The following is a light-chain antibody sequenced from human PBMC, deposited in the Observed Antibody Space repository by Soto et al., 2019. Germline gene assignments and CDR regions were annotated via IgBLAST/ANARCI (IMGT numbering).Light chain of an antibody. J-gene: IGKJ1*01. V-gene: IGKV1-5*03. Sequence: DIHMTQSPSTLSASVGDRVTITCRASESISIWLAWYQQKPGRAPNLLIYGTSSLESGVPSRFSGSGSGTEFTLTISSLQPDDFATYYCQNYNDYSWTFGQGTKVEIK. CDR3: QNYNDYSWT. CDR2: GTS. CDR1: ESISIW.